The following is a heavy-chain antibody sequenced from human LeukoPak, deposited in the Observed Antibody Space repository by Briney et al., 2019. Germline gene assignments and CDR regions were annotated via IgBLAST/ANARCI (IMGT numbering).Heavy chain of an antibody. V-gene: IGHV1-18*01. CDR3: ARDLRRDTSGWNSQAVLDY. D-gene: IGHD6-19*01. CDR1: GYTFTSYG. Sequence: ASVKVSCKASGYTFTSYGISWVRQAPGQGLEWMGWISAYNSNTNYAQKKLQGRVTMTTDTSTSTAYMELRSLRSDDTAVYYCARDLRRDTSGWNSQAVLDYWGQGTLVTVSS. CDR2: ISAYNSNT. J-gene: IGHJ4*02.